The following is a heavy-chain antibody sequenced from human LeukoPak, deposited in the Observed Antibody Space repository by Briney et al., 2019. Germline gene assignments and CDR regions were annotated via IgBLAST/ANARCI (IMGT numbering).Heavy chain of an antibody. Sequence: GASVKVSCNVSGYTLTELSMHWVRQAPGKGLEWMGGFDPEDGETIYAQKFQGRVTMTEHTSTDTAYMELSSLRSEDTAVYYCARDGDCSSTSCYMRYYYYHMDVWGKGTTVTVSS. CDR1: GYTLTELS. D-gene: IGHD2-2*02. J-gene: IGHJ6*03. CDR3: ARDGDCSSTSCYMRYYYYHMDV. CDR2: FDPEDGET. V-gene: IGHV1-24*01.